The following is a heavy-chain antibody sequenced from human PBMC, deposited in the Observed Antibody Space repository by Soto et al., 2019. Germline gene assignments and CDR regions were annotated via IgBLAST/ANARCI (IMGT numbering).Heavy chain of an antibody. CDR1: GGTFSSYA. D-gene: IGHD2-8*01. Sequence: SVKVSCKASGGTFSSYAISWVRQAPGQGLEWMGGIIPIFGTANYAQKFQGRVTITADESTSTAYMELSSLRSEDTAVYYCARSRYCTNGVCFDFDYWGQGTLVTVSS. CDR2: IIPIFGTA. V-gene: IGHV1-69*13. J-gene: IGHJ4*02. CDR3: ARSRYCTNGVCFDFDY.